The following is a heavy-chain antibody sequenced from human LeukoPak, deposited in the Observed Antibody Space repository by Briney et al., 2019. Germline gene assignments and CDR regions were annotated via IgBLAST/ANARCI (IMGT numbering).Heavy chain of an antibody. V-gene: IGHV4-39*01. J-gene: IGHJ4*02. CDR1: GGSISSSSYY. Sequence: SETLSLTCTVSGGSISSSSYYWGWIRQPPGKGLEWIGSIYYSGSTYYNPSLKSRVTISVDTSKNQFSLKLSSVTAADTAVYYCARHHIEYSSPEGAPLDYWGQGTLVTVSS. CDR3: ARHHIEYSSPEGAPLDY. CDR2: IYYSGST. D-gene: IGHD6-6*01.